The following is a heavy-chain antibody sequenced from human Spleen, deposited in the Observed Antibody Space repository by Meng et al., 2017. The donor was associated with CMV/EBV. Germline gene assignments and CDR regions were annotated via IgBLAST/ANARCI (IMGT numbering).Heavy chain of an antibody. D-gene: IGHD5-18*01. CDR2: IYYSGST. J-gene: IGHJ5*02. CDR3: ARGPHVDTAMVLLRWFDP. CDR1: GGSVSSGSYY. V-gene: IGHV4-31*03. Sequence: LRLSCTVSGGSVSSGSYYWSWIRQHPGKGLEWIGYIYYSGSTDYNPSLKSRVTISVDASKNQFSLTLRSVTAADTAVYYCARGPHVDTAMVLLRWFDPWGQGTLVTVSS.